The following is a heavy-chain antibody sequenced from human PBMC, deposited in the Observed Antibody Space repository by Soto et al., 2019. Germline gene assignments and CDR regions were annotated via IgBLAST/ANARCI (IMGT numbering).Heavy chain of an antibody. CDR3: ASSPHKDSRPDY. J-gene: IGHJ4*02. Sequence: PGGSLRLSCAASGFTFSSYWMSWVRQAPGRGREWMANIKYDGSEKYYVDSVKGRLTISRDNAKNSLYLQMNSLRAEDTAVYYCASSPHKDSRPDYWGQGTLVTVSS. D-gene: IGHD3-22*01. CDR2: IKYDGSEK. V-gene: IGHV3-7*03. CDR1: GFTFSSYW.